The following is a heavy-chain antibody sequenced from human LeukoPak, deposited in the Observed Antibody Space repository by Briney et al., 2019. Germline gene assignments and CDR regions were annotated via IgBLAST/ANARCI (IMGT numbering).Heavy chain of an antibody. Sequence: ASVKVSCKTSGYTFTNYEINWLRQSTGQGLEWMGWMSPDSGETGSAQRFQGRLTMTRNTSISTAYMELSSLRSEDTAVYYCARGPSGGDAYSWFDPWGQGTLVTVSS. J-gene: IGHJ5*02. V-gene: IGHV1-8*01. CDR2: MSPDSGET. CDR1: GYTFTNYE. D-gene: IGHD2-21*02. CDR3: ARGPSGGDAYSWFDP.